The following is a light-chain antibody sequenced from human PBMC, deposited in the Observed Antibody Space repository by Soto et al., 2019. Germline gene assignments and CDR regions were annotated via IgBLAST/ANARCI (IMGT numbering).Light chain of an antibody. CDR2: DND. J-gene: IGLJ3*02. CDR3: GTWDSSLSAGV. CDR1: SSNIGNNY. Sequence: QSVLTQSPSVSAAPGQKVTISCSGSSSNIGNNYVSWYQQLPGTAPKLLIYDNDRRPSGIPDRFSGSKSGTSATLGITGLQNGDEADYYCGTWDSSLSAGVFGGGTKLTVL. V-gene: IGLV1-51*01.